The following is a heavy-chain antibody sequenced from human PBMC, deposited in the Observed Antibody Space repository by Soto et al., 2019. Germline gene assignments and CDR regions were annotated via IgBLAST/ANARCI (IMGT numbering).Heavy chain of an antibody. CDR3: ARGSHMIPGIAARLGAVGGY. CDR1: GGSFSGYY. CDR2: INHSGST. Sequence: QVQLQQWGAGLLKPSETLSLTCAVYGGSFSGYYWSWIRQPPGKGLEWIGEINHSGSTNYNPSRKSRVTISVDPSKNQFSRKLSSVTAADTAVYYCARGSHMIPGIAARLGAVGGYWGQGTLVTVSS. D-gene: IGHD6-6*01. J-gene: IGHJ4*02. V-gene: IGHV4-34*01.